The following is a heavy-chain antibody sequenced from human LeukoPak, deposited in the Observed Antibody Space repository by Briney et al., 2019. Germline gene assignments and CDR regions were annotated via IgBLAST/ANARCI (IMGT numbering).Heavy chain of an antibody. CDR3: ARVWLRDYMDV. Sequence: GGSLRLSCVASGFAFSTYALNWVRQAPGKGLEWVAAITADGGSTHYTTSVKGRFIISRDTPKNTLSLQMNNLRAEDTAVYFCARVWLRDYMDVWGEGTTVSVSS. D-gene: IGHD5-12*01. CDR2: ITADGGST. J-gene: IGHJ6*03. CDR1: GFAFSTYA. V-gene: IGHV3-23*01.